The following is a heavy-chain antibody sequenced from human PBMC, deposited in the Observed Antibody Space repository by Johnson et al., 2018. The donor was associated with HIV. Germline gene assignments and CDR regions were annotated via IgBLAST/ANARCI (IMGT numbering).Heavy chain of an antibody. J-gene: IGHJ3*02. CDR1: GFTFSSYA. Sequence: QMQLVESGGGLVQPGRSLRLSCAASGFTFSSYAMHWVRQAPGKGLEWVAVISYDGSNKYYADSVKVRFTISRDNSKNTLYLQRNSLRAEDTAVYYCARDRGSMRAVDFDIWGQGTMVTVSS. CDR2: ISYDGSNK. V-gene: IGHV3-30-3*01. CDR3: ARDRGSMRAVDFDI.